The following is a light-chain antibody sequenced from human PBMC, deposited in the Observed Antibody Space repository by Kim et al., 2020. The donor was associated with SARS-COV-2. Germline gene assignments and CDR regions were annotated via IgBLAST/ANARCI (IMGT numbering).Light chain of an antibody. CDR2: AAS. Sequence: DIRMTQSPSSLSASVGDRVTITCRASQSISSYLNWYQQKPGKAPKLLIYAASSLQSGVPSRFSGSESGTDFTLTISNLQPEDFATYYCQQSYSTPRTFGQGTKLEI. J-gene: IGKJ2*01. CDR3: QQSYSTPRT. V-gene: IGKV1-39*01. CDR1: QSISSY.